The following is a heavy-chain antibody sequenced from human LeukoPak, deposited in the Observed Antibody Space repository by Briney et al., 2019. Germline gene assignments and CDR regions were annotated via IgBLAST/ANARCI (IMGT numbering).Heavy chain of an antibody. CDR1: GGTFSSYA. J-gene: IGHJ4*02. CDR3: ARDAGGTGTTTGEY. Sequence: GASVKVSCKASGGTFSSYAISWVRQAPGQGLGWMGRIIPIFGTANYAQKFQGRVTITTDESTSTAYMELSSLRSEDTAVYYCARDAGGTGTTTGEYWGQGTLVTVSS. CDR2: IIPIFGTA. V-gene: IGHV1-69*05. D-gene: IGHD4-17*01.